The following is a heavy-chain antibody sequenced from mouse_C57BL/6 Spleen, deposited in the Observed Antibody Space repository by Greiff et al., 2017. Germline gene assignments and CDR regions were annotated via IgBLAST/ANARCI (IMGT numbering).Heavy chain of an antibody. V-gene: IGHV1-80*01. D-gene: IGHD1-1*01. J-gene: IGHJ1*03. CDR1: GYAFSSYW. CDR2: IYPGGGDT. Sequence: QVQLQQSGAELVKPGASVKISCKASGYAFSSYWMNWVKQRPGKGLEWIGQIYPGGGDTNYNGKFKGKATLTADKSSSTAYMQLSSLTSEDSAVYFCARRRAITTVGYFDVWGTGTTVTGSS. CDR3: ARRRAITTVGYFDV.